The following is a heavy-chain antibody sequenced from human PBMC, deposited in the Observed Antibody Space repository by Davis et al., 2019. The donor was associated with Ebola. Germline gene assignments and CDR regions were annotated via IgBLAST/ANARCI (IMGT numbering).Heavy chain of an antibody. J-gene: IGHJ4*02. CDR3: ARDRWIQLWPYFDY. CDR1: GGSFSGYY. CDR2: INHSGST. D-gene: IGHD5-18*01. Sequence: SETLSLTCAVYGGSFSGYYWSWIRQPPGKGLEWIGEINHSGSTNYNPSLKSRVTISVDTSKNQFSLKLSSVTAADTAVYYCARDRWIQLWPYFDYWGQGTLVTVSS. V-gene: IGHV4-34*01.